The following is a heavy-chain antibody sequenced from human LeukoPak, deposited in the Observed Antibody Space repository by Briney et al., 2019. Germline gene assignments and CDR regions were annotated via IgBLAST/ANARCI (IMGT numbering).Heavy chain of an antibody. CDR1: GFTFSSSA. Sequence: SVKVSCKASGFTFSSSAVQWVRQARGQRLGWIGWIVVGSGNTNYAQKFQERVTITRDMSTSTAYMELSSLRSEDTAVYYCAASTMRLFPYFDYWGQGTLVTVSS. CDR3: AASTMRLFPYFDY. D-gene: IGHD2-2*01. J-gene: IGHJ4*02. CDR2: IVVGSGNT. V-gene: IGHV1-58*01.